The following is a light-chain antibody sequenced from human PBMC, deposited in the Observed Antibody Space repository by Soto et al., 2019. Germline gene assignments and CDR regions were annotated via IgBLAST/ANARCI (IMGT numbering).Light chain of an antibody. V-gene: IGKV1-5*01. CDR3: QQYNSHGT. CDR2: DAS. Sequence: DIQMTQSPSTLSSSLGDRVTITCRASQSISSWLAWYQQKPGKAPKLLIYDASSLESGVPSRFSGSGSGTEFTLTISSMTPDDFATYYCQQYNSHGTFGQGTKVDIK. J-gene: IGKJ1*01. CDR1: QSISSW.